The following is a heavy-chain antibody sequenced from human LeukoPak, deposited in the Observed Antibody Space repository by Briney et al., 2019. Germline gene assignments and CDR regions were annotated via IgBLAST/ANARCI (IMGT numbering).Heavy chain of an antibody. CDR3: ARDRQQLAGSEWFDP. CDR1: GGSISSYY. J-gene: IGHJ5*02. CDR2: IYTSGST. V-gene: IGHV4-4*07. D-gene: IGHD6-13*01. Sequence: SETLSLTCTVSGGSISSYYWSWIRQPAGKGLEWIGRIYTSGSTNYNPSLKSRVTMSVDTSKNQFSLKLSSVTAADTAVYYCARDRQQLAGSEWFDPWGQGTLVTVSS.